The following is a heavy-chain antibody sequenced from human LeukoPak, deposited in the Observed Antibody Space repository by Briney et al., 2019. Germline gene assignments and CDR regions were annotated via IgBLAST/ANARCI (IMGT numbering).Heavy chain of an antibody. V-gene: IGHV4-39*07. CDR2: IYYSGST. D-gene: IGHD3-3*01. CDR3: ARDSPLPHTYYDFWSGPIY. CDR1: GGSISSSSYY. Sequence: SSETLSLTCTVSGGSISSSSYYWGWIRQPPGKGLEWIGSIYYSGSTYYNPSLKSRVTISVDTSKNQFSLKLSSVTAADTAVYYCARDSPLPHTYYDFWSGPIYWGQGTLVTVSS. J-gene: IGHJ4*02.